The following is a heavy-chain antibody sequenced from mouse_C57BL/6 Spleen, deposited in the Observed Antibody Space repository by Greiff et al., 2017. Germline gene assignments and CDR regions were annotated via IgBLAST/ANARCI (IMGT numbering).Heavy chain of an antibody. Sequence: VQLQQSGTVLARPGASVKMSCKTSGYTFTSYWMHWVKQRPGQGLEWIGAIYPGNSDTSYNQKFKGKAKLTAVTSASTAYMELSSLTNEDSAVYYCTRSNIYYDYDGGAYWGQGTLVTVSA. CDR1: GYTFTSYW. CDR3: TRSNIYYDYDGGAY. D-gene: IGHD2-4*01. CDR2: IYPGNSDT. V-gene: IGHV1-5*01. J-gene: IGHJ3*01.